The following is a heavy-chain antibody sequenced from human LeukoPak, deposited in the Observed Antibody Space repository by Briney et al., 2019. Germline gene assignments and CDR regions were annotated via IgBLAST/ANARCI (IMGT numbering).Heavy chain of an antibody. Sequence: PSETLSLTCTVSGGSISAGDYFWSWFRQPPGKDLEWIGYIDHSGSAYYNPSLNSRGTISIDTSKNQFSLKLSSVTAADTAVYYCATLTTMVTPSYFDYWGQGTLVTVSS. CDR3: ATLTTMVTPSYFDY. CDR1: GGSISAGDYF. V-gene: IGHV4-30-4*01. D-gene: IGHD4-23*01. CDR2: IDHSGSA. J-gene: IGHJ4*02.